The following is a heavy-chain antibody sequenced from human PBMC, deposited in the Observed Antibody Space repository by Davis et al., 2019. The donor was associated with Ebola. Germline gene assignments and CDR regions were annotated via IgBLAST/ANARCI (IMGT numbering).Heavy chain of an antibody. CDR2: ISSSGSTI. D-gene: IGHD6-6*01. V-gene: IGHV3-11*01. J-gene: IGHJ4*02. CDR3: AKDAGPIGSSSDY. Sequence: GESLKISCAASGFTFSDYYMSWIRQAPGKGLEWVSYISSSGSTIYYADSVKGRFTISRDNAKNSLYLQMNSLRAEDTALYYCAKDAGPIGSSSDYWGQGTLVTVSS. CDR1: GFTFSDYY.